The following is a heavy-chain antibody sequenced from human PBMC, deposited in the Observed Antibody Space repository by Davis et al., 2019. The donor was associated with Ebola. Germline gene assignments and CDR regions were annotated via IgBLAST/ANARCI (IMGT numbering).Heavy chain of an antibody. V-gene: IGHV1-69*13. D-gene: IGHD4-17*01. CDR2: IIPIFGTA. CDR1: GYTFTSYD. Sequence: AASVKVSCKASGYTFTSYDINWVRQAPGRGLEWMGGIIPIFGTANYAQKFQGRVTITADESTSTAYMELSSLRSEDTAVYYCARVSGDYELYYFDYWGQGTLVTVSS. CDR3: ARVSGDYELYYFDY. J-gene: IGHJ4*02.